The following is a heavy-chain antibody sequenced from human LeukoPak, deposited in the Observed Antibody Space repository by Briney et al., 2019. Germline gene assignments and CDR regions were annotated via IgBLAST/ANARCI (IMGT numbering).Heavy chain of an antibody. CDR3: ARHFRSNGDYGPPDY. CDR2: IYPGDSDT. CDR1: GYSITSYW. V-gene: IGHV5-51*01. D-gene: IGHD4-17*01. Sequence: GESLKISCKGSGYSITSYWIAWVRQMPGKGLEWMGIIYPGDSDTRYSPSFQGQVTISADKSISTAYLQWSGLKASDTAMYYCARHFRSNGDYGPPDYWGQGTLVTVSS. J-gene: IGHJ4*02.